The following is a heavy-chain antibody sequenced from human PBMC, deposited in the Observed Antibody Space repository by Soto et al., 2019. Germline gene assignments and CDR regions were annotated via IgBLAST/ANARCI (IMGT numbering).Heavy chain of an antibody. V-gene: IGHV3-23*01. CDR1: GFTFTKYA. J-gene: IGHJ4*02. Sequence: GGSLRLSCAASGFTFTKYAMTWVRQAPGKGLEWVSSISKSGGDTYYADSVKGRFTISRDNSKNTLYLQMNGLRAEDTALYFCAKDTYSSSWYFWGQGTLVTVSA. D-gene: IGHD2-2*01. CDR3: AKDTYSSSWYF. CDR2: ISKSGGDT.